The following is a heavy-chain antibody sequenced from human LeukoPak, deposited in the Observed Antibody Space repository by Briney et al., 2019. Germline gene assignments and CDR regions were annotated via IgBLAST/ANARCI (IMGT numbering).Heavy chain of an antibody. J-gene: IGHJ4*02. Sequence: GESLKISCQGSGFSFTAYWIGWVRQMPGKGLEWMGIIYPGDSDTRYSPSFQGQVTISADKSISTAYLQWSSLKASDTAIYYCARQYDLLAGPYNFDYWGQGTLVTVSS. CDR1: GFSFTAYW. V-gene: IGHV5-51*01. CDR2: IYPGDSDT. D-gene: IGHD3-9*01. CDR3: ARQYDLLAGPYNFDY.